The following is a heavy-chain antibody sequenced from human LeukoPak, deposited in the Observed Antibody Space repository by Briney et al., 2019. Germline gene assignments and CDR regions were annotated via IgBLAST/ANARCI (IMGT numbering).Heavy chain of an antibody. D-gene: IGHD4-17*01. CDR1: GFTFSSYD. V-gene: IGHV3-13*01. CDR3: AKGSKVWPTVTCGY. CDR2: IGTAGDT. J-gene: IGHJ4*02. Sequence: GGSLRLSCAASGFTFSSYDMHWVRQPTGKGLEWVSGIGTAGDTYYLHSVKGRFTISRENAKNSLYLQMNSLRAGDTAVYYCAKGSKVWPTVTCGYWGQGTLVTVSS.